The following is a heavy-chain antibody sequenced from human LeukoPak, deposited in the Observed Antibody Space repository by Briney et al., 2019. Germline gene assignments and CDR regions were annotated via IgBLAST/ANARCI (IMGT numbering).Heavy chain of an antibody. CDR1: GFTFSSHW. J-gene: IGHJ4*02. D-gene: IGHD3-22*01. Sequence: PGGSLRLSCVASGFTFSSHWMHWVRQAPGKGLVWVSRINSDGSSTSYVDSVAGRFTISRDNAKNTLYLQMNSLRAEDTAVYHCARGNYYDSSGPGGYWGQGTLVIVSS. CDR3: ARGNYYDSSGPGGY. CDR2: INSDGSST. V-gene: IGHV3-74*01.